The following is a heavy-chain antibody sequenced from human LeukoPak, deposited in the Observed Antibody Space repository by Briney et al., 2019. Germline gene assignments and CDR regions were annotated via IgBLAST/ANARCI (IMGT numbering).Heavy chain of an antibody. D-gene: IGHD2-15*01. J-gene: IGHJ4*02. V-gene: IGHV5-51*01. CDR2: IYPGDSDT. CDR3: ASLPRYCSGGSCYPGYFDY. CDR1: GYSFTSYW. Sequence: GESLKISCKGSGYSFTSYWIGWVRQMSGKGLEWMGIIYPGDSDTRYSPSFQGQVTISADKSISTAYLQWSSLKASDTAMYYCASLPRYCSGGSCYPGYFDYWGQGTLVTVSS.